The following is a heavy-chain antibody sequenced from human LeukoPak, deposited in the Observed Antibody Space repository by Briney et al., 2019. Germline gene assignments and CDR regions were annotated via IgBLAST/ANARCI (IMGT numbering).Heavy chain of an antibody. CDR2: INPSGGST. J-gene: IGHJ4*02. CDR3: ASLYSGSSHQPGVFDY. D-gene: IGHD1-26*01. Sequence: ASVKVSCKASGYTFTSYYMHWVRQAPGQGLEWMGIINPSGGSTSYAQRFQGRVTMTRDMSTSTVYMELSSLRSEDTAVYYCASLYSGSSHQPGVFDYWGQGTLVTVSS. CDR1: GYTFTSYY. V-gene: IGHV1-46*01.